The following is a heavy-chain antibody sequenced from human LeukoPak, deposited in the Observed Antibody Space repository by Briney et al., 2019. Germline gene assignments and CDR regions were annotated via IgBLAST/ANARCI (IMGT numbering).Heavy chain of an antibody. Sequence: SETLSLTCTVSGGSIRSSYYYWGWIRQPPGKGLEWIGSIYDSGSTYYNPSLKSRVTISVDTSKNQFSLKLSSVTAADTAVYYCARKRRHYCSGGSCYGTRYNWFDPWGQGTLVTVSS. J-gene: IGHJ5*02. V-gene: IGHV4-39*07. D-gene: IGHD2-15*01. CDR3: ARKRRHYCSGGSCYGTRYNWFDP. CDR2: IYDSGST. CDR1: GGSIRSSYYY.